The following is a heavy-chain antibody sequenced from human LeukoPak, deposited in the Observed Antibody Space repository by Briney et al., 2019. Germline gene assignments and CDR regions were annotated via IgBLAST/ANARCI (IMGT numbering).Heavy chain of an antibody. D-gene: IGHD1-1*01. J-gene: IGHJ4*02. CDR1: SDSMNSDFHY. CDR2: ISSSGST. CDR3: ATFDCDGSRCHFDQ. Sequence: SETLSLTCTVSSDSMNSDFHYWTWIRQPAGKGLEWIGRISSSGSTTYNPSLMSRATITLDTSKNSFSLKVTSVAAADTAVYYCATFDCDGSRCHFDQWGQGTLVPVSS. V-gene: IGHV4-61*02.